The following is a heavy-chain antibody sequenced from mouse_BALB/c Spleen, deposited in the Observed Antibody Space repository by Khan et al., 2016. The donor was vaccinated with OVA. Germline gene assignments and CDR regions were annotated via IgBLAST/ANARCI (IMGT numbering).Heavy chain of an antibody. J-gene: IGHJ2*01. CDR1: GYTFTSYW. CDR3: ARIKKIVASYFDY. Sequence: QVQLQQPGAELVKAGASVKMSCKASGYTFTSYWMHWVKQRLGQGLEWFAETNPTNGRTYYNEKFKRKATLTVDKSTSTAYMLLSGPAIDDYAVYYCARIKKIVASYFDYWGQGTTLTVSS. D-gene: IGHD1-1*01. CDR2: TNPTNGRT. V-gene: IGHV1S81*02.